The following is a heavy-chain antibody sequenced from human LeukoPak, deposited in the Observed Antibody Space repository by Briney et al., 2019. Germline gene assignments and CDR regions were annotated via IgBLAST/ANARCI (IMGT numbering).Heavy chain of an antibody. J-gene: IGHJ4*02. D-gene: IGHD3-3*01. CDR1: GYTFTGYY. CDR2: INPNSGGT. Sequence: ASVKVSCKASGYTFTGYYMHWVRQAPGQGLEWMGWINPNSGGTNYAQKFQGRVTMTRDTSISTAYMELSRLRSDDTAVYYCARSVLWQGFLGWLSFFDYWGQGTLVTVSS. CDR3: ARSVLWQGFLGWLSFFDY. V-gene: IGHV1-2*02.